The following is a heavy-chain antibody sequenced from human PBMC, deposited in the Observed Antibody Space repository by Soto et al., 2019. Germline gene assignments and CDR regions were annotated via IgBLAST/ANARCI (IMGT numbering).Heavy chain of an antibody. Sequence: SGKVSCKTSGGTFSNYVVNWVRQAPGQGLEWTGTIIPISGAANYAQKFQGRVTITADKSTSTSYRELSSLRSEDTAVYYCARDMTRTVVPYFDFWGQATLVTVYS. CDR1: GGTFSNYV. D-gene: IGHD1-7*01. CDR2: IIPISGAA. CDR3: ARDMTRTVVPYFDF. V-gene: IGHV1-69*06. J-gene: IGHJ4*02.